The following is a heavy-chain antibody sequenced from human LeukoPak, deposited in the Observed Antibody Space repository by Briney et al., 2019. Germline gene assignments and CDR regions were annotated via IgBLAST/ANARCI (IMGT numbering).Heavy chain of an antibody. V-gene: IGHV4-30-4*01. CDR3: ARVEGTVVVVAATPIHHAFDI. CDR2: IYYSGST. Sequence: PSQTLSLTCTVSGGSISSGDYYWSWIRQPPGKGLEWIGYIYYSGSTYYNPSLKSRVTISVDTSKNQFSLKLSSVTAADTAVYYCARVEGTVVVVAATPIHHAFDIWGQGTMVTVSS. D-gene: IGHD2-15*01. CDR1: GGSISSGDYY. J-gene: IGHJ3*02.